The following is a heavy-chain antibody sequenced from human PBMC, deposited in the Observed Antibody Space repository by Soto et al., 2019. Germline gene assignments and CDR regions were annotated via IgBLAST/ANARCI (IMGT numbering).Heavy chain of an antibody. V-gene: IGHV4-34*01. CDR1: GGSFSGYY. D-gene: IGHD6-19*01. Sequence: NPSETLSLTCAVYGGSFSGYYWSWIHQPPGKGLEWIGEINHSGSTNYNPSLKSRVTISVDTSKNQFSLKLSSVTAADTAVYYCARGSSSGSDYWGQGTLVTVS. J-gene: IGHJ4*02. CDR3: ARGSSSGSDY. CDR2: INHSGST.